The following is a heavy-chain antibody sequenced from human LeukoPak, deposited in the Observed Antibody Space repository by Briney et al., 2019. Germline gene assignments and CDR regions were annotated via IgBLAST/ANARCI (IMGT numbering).Heavy chain of an antibody. CDR3: ARDSAMIVVVITNRQDY. J-gene: IGHJ4*02. CDR1: GYTFTGYY. CDR2: INPNSGGT. Sequence: GASVKVSCKASGYTFTGYYMHWVRQAPGQGLEWMGWINPNSGGTNYAQKFQGRVTMARDTSISTAYMELSRLRSDDTAVYYCARDSAMIVVVITNRQDYWGQGTLVTVSS. V-gene: IGHV1-2*02. D-gene: IGHD3-22*01.